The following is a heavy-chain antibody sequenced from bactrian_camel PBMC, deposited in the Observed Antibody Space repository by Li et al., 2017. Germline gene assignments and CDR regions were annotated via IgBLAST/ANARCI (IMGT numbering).Heavy chain of an antibody. V-gene: IGHV3S55*01. CDR2: IQDDGMK. J-gene: IGHJ4*01. CDR1: GYKYASYC. CDR3: AVDGPVAFCSDYPSDFRG. Sequence: QVQLVESGGGSVQAGGSLRLSCAVSGYKYASYCMGWFRQVPGKEREMVAQIQDDGMKHYGGTAKGRFTISKDVAKDTLDLRMTSLKPEDSGMYYCAVDGPVAFCSDYPSDFRGWGQGTQVTVS. D-gene: IGHD2*01.